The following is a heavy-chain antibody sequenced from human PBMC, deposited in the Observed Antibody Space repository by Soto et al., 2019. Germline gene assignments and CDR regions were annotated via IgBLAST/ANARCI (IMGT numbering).Heavy chain of an antibody. CDR2: VYGDGDK. J-gene: IGHJ3*01. Sequence: QIALKESGPTLVKPTQTLTLTCTFSGISLTTSGEGVGWVRQPPGKGLEWVALVYGDGDKRYLTSLKSRLTNNKDNPKNKVVLTMTNIDPVDTGTYFCAHNIGGDYVYGFDFWGQGTKVTVSS. D-gene: IGHD3-16*01. V-gene: IGHV2-5*02. CDR3: AHNIGGDYVYGFDF. CDR1: GISLTTSGEG.